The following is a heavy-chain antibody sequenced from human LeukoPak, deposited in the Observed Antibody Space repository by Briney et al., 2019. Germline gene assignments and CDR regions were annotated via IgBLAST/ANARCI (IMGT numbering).Heavy chain of an antibody. Sequence: SETLSLTCTVSGASINNYYWSWIRQPAGKGLEWIGRIYTSGSTNYNPSLKSRVTMSVDTSKNQFSLKLSSVTAADTAVYYCARETPADYGGNDWFDPWGQGTLVTVSS. CDR3: ARETPADYGGNDWFDP. CDR1: GASINNYY. V-gene: IGHV4-4*07. J-gene: IGHJ5*02. CDR2: IYTSGST. D-gene: IGHD4-23*01.